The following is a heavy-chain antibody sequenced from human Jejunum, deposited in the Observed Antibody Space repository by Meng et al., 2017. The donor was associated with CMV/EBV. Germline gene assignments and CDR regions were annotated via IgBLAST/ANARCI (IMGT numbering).Heavy chain of an antibody. D-gene: IGHD7-27*01. J-gene: IGHJ4*02. CDR1: RSYW. Sequence: RSYWMLWVRQAPGKGLVWVARIDSDESNTSDESKTRYADSVEGRFTISRDNAKNTLYLQMNSLRADDTAVYYCARSTPSQTDYWGWGQGTLVTVSS. CDR2: IDSDESNT. V-gene: IGHV3-74*01. CDR3: ARSTPSQTDYWG.